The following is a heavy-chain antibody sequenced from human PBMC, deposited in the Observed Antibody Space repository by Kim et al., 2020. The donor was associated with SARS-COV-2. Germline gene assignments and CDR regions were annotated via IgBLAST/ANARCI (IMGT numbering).Heavy chain of an antibody. Sequence: SETLSLTCTVSGGSISSSSYYWGWIRQPPGKGLEWIGSIYYSGSTYYNPSLKSRVTISVDTSKNQFSLKLSSVTAADTAVYYCARHPYDILTGYYFGGFDYWGQGTLVTVSS. V-gene: IGHV4-39*01. CDR1: GGSISSSSYY. CDR3: ARHPYDILTGYYFGGFDY. CDR2: IYYSGST. D-gene: IGHD3-9*01. J-gene: IGHJ4*02.